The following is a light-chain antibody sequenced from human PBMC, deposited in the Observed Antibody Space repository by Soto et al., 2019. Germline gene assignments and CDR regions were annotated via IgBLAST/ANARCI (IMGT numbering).Light chain of an antibody. CDR3: QQVNSFPFT. V-gene: IGKV1-39*01. CDR2: AAS. CDR1: QSISSY. J-gene: IGKJ4*01. Sequence: DIQMTQSPSSLSASVGDRVTITCRASQSISSYLNWYQQKPGKAPKLLIYAASYLQSGVPSRFSGSGSGTDFTLTISSLQPEDFATYYCQQVNSFPFTFGGGTKVDI.